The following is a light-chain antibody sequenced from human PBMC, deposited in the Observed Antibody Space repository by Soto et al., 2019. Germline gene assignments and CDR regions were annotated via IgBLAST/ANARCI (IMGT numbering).Light chain of an antibody. CDR1: QSVSSSF. J-gene: IGKJ1*01. Sequence: EIVLTQSPGTLSLSTGERATLSCRASQSVSSSFLAWYQQKPGQAPRLLIYGASIRATGIPDRFSGSGSGTDFTLTISRLEPEDFAVYYCQQYGSSPPWTFGQGTKVEIK. V-gene: IGKV3-20*01. CDR3: QQYGSSPPWT. CDR2: GAS.